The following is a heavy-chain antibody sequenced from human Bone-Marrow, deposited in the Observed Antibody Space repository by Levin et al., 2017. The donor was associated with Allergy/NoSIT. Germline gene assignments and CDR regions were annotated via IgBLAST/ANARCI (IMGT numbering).Heavy chain of an antibody. D-gene: IGHD3-22*01. CDR2: INPNSGGT. CDR1: GYTFTDYY. CDR3: ARDPDYYDRAFDI. V-gene: IGHV1-2*02. J-gene: IGHJ3*02. Sequence: GASVKVSCKASGYTFTDYYMNWVRQAPGQGLEWMGWINPNSGGTNYAQKFQGRVTMTRDTSISTAYMELSGLRSDDTAVYSCARDPDYYDRAFDIWGQGTMVTVSS.